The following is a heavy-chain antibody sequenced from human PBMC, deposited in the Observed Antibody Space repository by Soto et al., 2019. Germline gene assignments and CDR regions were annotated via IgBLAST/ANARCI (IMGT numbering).Heavy chain of an antibody. CDR1: GLTFSSYG. V-gene: IGHV3-23*01. CDR3: AKTSSASGRECPGH. CDR2: ISGSGGST. D-gene: IGHD6-6*01. J-gene: IGHJ4*02. Sequence: GGSLRLSCEASGLTFSSYGMTWVRQAPGKGLEWVSAISGSGGSTFYADSLGGRFTISRDNSKNILYLEMKSLRAGDTAMYYCAKTSSASGRECPGHWGQGAKVTVSS.